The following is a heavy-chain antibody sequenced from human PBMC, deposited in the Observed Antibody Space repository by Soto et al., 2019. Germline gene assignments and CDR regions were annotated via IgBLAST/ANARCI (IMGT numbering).Heavy chain of an antibody. D-gene: IGHD3-10*01. J-gene: IGHJ4*02. CDR2: ISSNGGST. Sequence: LRLSCAASGFTFSSYAMHWVRQAPGKGLEYVSAISSNGGSTYYANSVKGRFTISRDNSKNTLYLQMGSLRAEDMAVYYCARSGDSYYFDYWAQRTLVTVSS. CDR1: GFTFSSYA. CDR3: ARSGDSYYFDY. V-gene: IGHV3-64*01.